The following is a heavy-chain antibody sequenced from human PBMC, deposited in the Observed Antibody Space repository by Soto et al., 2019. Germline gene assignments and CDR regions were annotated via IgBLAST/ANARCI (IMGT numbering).Heavy chain of an antibody. CDR2: ISSSGSTA. D-gene: IGHD3-10*01. CDR1: GFTFSDNY. CDR3: TRAAWFPYLSFY. V-gene: IGHV3-11*04. Sequence: PGGSLRLSCAASGFTFSDNYMTWIRQAPGRGLEWVAYISSSGSTAYYASSVEGRFTISRDNANNSVYLQMDSLRAEDTALYYCTRAAWFPYLSFYWGQGALVTVSS. J-gene: IGHJ4*02.